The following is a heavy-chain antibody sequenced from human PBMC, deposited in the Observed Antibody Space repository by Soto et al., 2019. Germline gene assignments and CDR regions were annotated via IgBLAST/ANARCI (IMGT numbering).Heavy chain of an antibody. J-gene: IGHJ4*02. V-gene: IGHV1-18*01. Sequence: QVQLVQSGAEVKKPGASVKVSCKASDYTFTSYGISWVRQAPGQGLEWMGWISAYNGNTRYAQKFQGRVTMTTDTSTSPAYMELRGLRSEDTAVYYCAGDLAVALIDYWGQGTLVTVSS. CDR2: ISAYNGNT. D-gene: IGHD6-19*01. CDR1: DYTFTSYG. CDR3: AGDLAVALIDY.